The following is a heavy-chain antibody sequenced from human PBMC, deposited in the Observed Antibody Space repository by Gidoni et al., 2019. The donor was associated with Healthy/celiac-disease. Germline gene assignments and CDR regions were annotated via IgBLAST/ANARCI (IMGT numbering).Heavy chain of an antibody. V-gene: IGHV4-34*01. CDR2: INHSGST. D-gene: IGHD3-10*01. CDR3: ARGVSYYGSGSYYKM. CDR1: GGSFSGYY. Sequence: QVQLQQWGAGLLKPSETLSLTCAVYGGSFSGYYWSWIRQPPGKGLEWIGEINHSGSTNYNPSLKSRVTISVDTSKNQFSLKLSSVTAADTAVYYCARGVSYYGSGSYYKMWGQGTLVTVSS. J-gene: IGHJ4*02.